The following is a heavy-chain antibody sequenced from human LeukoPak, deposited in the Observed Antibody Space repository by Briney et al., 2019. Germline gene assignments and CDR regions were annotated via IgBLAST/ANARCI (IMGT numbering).Heavy chain of an antibody. D-gene: IGHD4-17*01. V-gene: IGHV4-39*01. CDR1: GGSISSSSYY. Sequence: PSETLSLTCTVSGGSISSSSYYWGWLRQPPGKGLEWIGSIYYSGSAYYNPSLKSRVTISVDTSKNQFSLKLSSVTAADTAVYYCARQFTPGVTTYFDYWGQGTLVTVSS. CDR2: IYYSGSA. J-gene: IGHJ4*02. CDR3: ARQFTPGVTTYFDY.